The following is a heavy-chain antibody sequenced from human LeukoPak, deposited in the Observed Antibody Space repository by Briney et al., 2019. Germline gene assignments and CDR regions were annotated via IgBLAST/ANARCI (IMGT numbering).Heavy chain of an antibody. Sequence: GESLKISCKGSGYSFTSYWIGWVRQMPGKGLEWMGIIYPGDSGTRYSPSFQGQVTISADKSISTAYLQWSSLKASDTAMYYCARRQSGDFWSGYEPDDAFDIWGQGTMVTVSS. CDR1: GYSFTSYW. CDR3: ARRQSGDFWSGYEPDDAFDI. D-gene: IGHD3-3*01. CDR2: IYPGDSGT. J-gene: IGHJ3*02. V-gene: IGHV5-51*01.